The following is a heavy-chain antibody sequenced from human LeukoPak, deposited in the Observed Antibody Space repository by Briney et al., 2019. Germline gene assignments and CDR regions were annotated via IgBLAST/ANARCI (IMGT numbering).Heavy chain of an antibody. V-gene: IGHV4-39*01. CDR2: IYYSGGT. D-gene: IGHD5-18*01. Sequence: SETLSLTCTVSGGSISSSSYYWGWIRQPPGKGLEWIGSIYYSGGTYYNPSLKSRVTISADTSKNQFSLKLSSVTAADTAVYYCARRHVDTAGVFDYWGQGTLVTVSS. CDR1: GGSISSSSYY. J-gene: IGHJ4*02. CDR3: ARRHVDTAGVFDY.